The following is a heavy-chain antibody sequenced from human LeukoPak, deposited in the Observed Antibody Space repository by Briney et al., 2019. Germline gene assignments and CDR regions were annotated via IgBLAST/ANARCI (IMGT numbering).Heavy chain of an antibody. CDR2: IKEDGSEK. D-gene: IGHD5-24*01. J-gene: IGHJ6*03. CDR1: GFTFSRYW. CDR3: AREGLGGYNYWWHGTYYYYYMDV. V-gene: IGHV3-7*01. Sequence: GGSLRLSCAASGFTFSRYWMNWVRQAPGKGLEWVANIKEDGSEKDYVDSVKGRFTISRDNAKNSLYLQMKSLRGEDTAMYYCAREGLGGYNYWWHGTYYYYYMDVWGKGTTVTVSS.